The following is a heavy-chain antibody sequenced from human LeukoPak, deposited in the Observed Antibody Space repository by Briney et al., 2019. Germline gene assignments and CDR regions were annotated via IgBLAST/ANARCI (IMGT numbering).Heavy chain of an antibody. J-gene: IGHJ4*02. CDR2: TFYSGNA. D-gene: IGHD3-3*01. CDR1: GVSINFYY. CDR3: ARHERPLFTYDFWTGHVLGVFDY. Sequence: SETLSLTCTVSGVSINFYYWHWMRQPPGKGLEWIGHTFYSGNAKYNPSLESRVTISVGRSKNQFSLKLSSVTAADTAVYYCARHERPLFTYDFWTGHVLGVFDYWGQGTLVTVSS. V-gene: IGHV4-59*08.